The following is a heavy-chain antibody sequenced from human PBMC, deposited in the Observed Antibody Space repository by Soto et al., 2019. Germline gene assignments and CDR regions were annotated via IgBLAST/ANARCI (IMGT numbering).Heavy chain of an antibody. D-gene: IGHD6-19*01. Sequence: HPGGSLRLSCSASGFTFSTYWMEWVRQAPGKGLLWVSSLNGDASTANYADSVKGRFTISRDNAKNTLYPQMNSLRAEDTAMYYCAVMSSRSDVLDVWGQGTMVTVSS. J-gene: IGHJ3*01. CDR1: GFTFSTYW. CDR3: AVMSSRSDVLDV. V-gene: IGHV3-74*01. CDR2: LNGDASTA.